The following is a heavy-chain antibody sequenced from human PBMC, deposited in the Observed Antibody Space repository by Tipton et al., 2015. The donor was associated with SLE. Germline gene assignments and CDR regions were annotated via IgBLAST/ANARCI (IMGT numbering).Heavy chain of an antibody. D-gene: IGHD5-18*01. V-gene: IGHV1-2*02. Sequence: VQLVQSGPEVKKPGASVKVSCKASGYIFTDYYMHWVRQAPGQGLEWMGWINPNSGATYYARRFQDRVTMSRDTSISTTYMDLSRLRSDDTALYYCASGRGSFGDYWGQGTLVTVSS. CDR3: ASGRGSFGDY. CDR1: GYIFTDYY. CDR2: INPNSGAT. J-gene: IGHJ4*02.